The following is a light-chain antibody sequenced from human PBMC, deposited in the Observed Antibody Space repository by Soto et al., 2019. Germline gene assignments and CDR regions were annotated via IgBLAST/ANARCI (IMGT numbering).Light chain of an antibody. CDR2: DAS. Sequence: EIVLTQSPGTLSLSPGERSTLSCRASQSVSSYLAWYQQKPGQDPXXLIYDASNRATGIPARFSGSGSGTEFTLTISRLEPEDFAVYDCQQYGSSVTFGQGTRLEIK. V-gene: IGKV3-20*01. CDR3: QQYGSSVT. CDR1: QSVSSY. J-gene: IGKJ5*01.